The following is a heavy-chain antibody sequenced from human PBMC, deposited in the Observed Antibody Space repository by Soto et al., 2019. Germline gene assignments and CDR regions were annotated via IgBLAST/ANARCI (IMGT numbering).Heavy chain of an antibody. CDR3: QAEDGIRVLCTVSAFLLNRSSDL. J-gene: IGHJ2*01. Sequence: APEKGLEWVSAISGSGGSTYYGDSVKGRFTISRDNSKNTLYPQMNSLRAEDTAIFFFQAEDGIRVLCTVSAFLLNRSSDL. V-gene: IGHV3-23*01. CDR2: ISGSGGST. D-gene: IGHD2-15*01.